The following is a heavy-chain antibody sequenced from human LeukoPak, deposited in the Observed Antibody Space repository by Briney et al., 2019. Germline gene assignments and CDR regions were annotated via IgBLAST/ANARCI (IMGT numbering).Heavy chain of an antibody. Sequence: SETLSLTCTVSGGSISSYYWSWIRQPPGKGLEWIGYIYYSGSTNYNPSLKSRVTISVDTSKNQFSLKLSSVTAADAAVYYCARDHNAFDFWGQGTMVTVSS. CDR2: IYYSGST. CDR3: ARDHNAFDF. V-gene: IGHV4-59*01. CDR1: GGSISSYY. J-gene: IGHJ3*01.